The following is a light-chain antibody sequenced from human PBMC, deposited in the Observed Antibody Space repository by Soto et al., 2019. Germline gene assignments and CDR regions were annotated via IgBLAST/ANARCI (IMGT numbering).Light chain of an antibody. CDR3: QQYGSSPLT. V-gene: IGKV3-20*01. Sequence: EIVLTQSPGTLSLSPGERATLSCRASQSIKSSSLAWYQQRPGQAPRLLIYGASSRATGIPDKFSGSGSGTDFTLTIGRMEPEDFAVFYCQQYGSSPLTFGGGTKVDFK. CDR1: QSIKSSS. CDR2: GAS. J-gene: IGKJ4*01.